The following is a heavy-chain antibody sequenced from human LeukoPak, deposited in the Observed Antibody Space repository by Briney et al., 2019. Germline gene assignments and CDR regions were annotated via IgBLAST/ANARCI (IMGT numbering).Heavy chain of an antibody. CDR2: IYYSGST. CDR1: GGSISSYY. Sequence: PSETLSLTCTVSGGSISSYYWSWIRQPPGKGLEWIGYIYYSGSTNYNPSLKSRVTISVDTSKNQFSLKLSSVTAADTAVYYCARDSPSGSYDNWGQGTLVTVSS. CDR3: ARDSPSGSYDN. V-gene: IGHV4-59*01. J-gene: IGHJ4*02. D-gene: IGHD1-26*01.